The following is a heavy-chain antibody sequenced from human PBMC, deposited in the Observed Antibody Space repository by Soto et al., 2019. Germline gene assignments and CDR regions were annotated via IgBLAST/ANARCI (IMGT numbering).Heavy chain of an antibody. CDR3: ARVVGALGHGFDP. J-gene: IGHJ5*02. CDR2: ISAYNGNT. D-gene: IGHD1-26*01. Sequence: QVQLVQSGGEVKKPGASVKVSCKASGYTFTSYGISWVRQAPGQGLEWMGRISAYNGNTNYAQKLQGRVTMTTYTTTSTAYMGLRSLRSDDTAVYYCARVVGALGHGFDPWGQGTLVTVSS. V-gene: IGHV1-18*01. CDR1: GYTFTSYG.